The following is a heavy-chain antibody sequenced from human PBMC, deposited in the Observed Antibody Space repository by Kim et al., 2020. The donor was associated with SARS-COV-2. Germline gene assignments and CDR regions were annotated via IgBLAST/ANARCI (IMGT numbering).Heavy chain of an antibody. D-gene: IGHD6-25*01. CDR2: ISRDGSTI. CDR1: GFTFSGYW. CDR3: VRGYGGVSNGWLGY. V-gene: IGHV3-74*01. Sequence: GGSLRLSCAASGFTFSGYWMFWVRQAPGKGLVWVSRISRDGSTINYADSVKGRFTISRDNAKNTLYLQMNRLRGDDTAVYYCVRGYGGVSNGWLGYWGQGTLVTVSS. J-gene: IGHJ4*02.